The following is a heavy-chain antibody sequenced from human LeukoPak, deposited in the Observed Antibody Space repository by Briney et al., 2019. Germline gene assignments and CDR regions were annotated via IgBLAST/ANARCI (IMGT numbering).Heavy chain of an antibody. CDR2: IKTDGSST. D-gene: IGHD2-8*02. CDR1: GFTFSDYW. V-gene: IGHV3-74*01. J-gene: IGHJ4*02. Sequence: PGGSLRLSCAASGFTFSDYWMHWVRQAPGKGLVWVSRIKTDGSSTSYADSVKGRFTISRDNAKNTLYLQMNSLRAEDTAIYYCATYRQVLLPFESWGQGTLVTVSS. CDR3: ATYRQVLLPFES.